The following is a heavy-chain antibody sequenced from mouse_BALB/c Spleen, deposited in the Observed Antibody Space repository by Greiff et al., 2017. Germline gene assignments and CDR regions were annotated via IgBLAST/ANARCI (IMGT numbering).Heavy chain of an antibody. CDR3: AGEGNYEAMDY. D-gene: IGHD2-1*01. CDR2: IYPGSGNT. CDR1: GFTINDYS. J-gene: IGHJ4*01. V-gene: IGHV1-84*02. Sequence: QVQLQQSGAELVRPGASVKFSCPASGFTINDYSITWVMQKPGQGLEWIGWIYPGSGNTKYNETFMGKATLTVDTSSSTAYMPLSSLTSEDTAVYFCAGEGNYEAMDYWGQGTSVTVSA.